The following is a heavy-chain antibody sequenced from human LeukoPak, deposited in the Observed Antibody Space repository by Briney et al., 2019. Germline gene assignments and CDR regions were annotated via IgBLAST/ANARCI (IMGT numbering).Heavy chain of an antibody. J-gene: IGHJ4*02. CDR3: ATDDYRGLGY. CDR1: GITFSNYY. D-gene: IGHD3-16*01. CDR2: IIQVGSVT. Sequence: GGSLRLSCVTSGITFSNYYIHWVRPVPGEGLVWVSRIIQVGSVTRYADAVKGRITISRDNAKKTVYLQLNNLSAEDTAVYYCATDDYRGLGYWGQGTLVTVSS. V-gene: IGHV3-74*01.